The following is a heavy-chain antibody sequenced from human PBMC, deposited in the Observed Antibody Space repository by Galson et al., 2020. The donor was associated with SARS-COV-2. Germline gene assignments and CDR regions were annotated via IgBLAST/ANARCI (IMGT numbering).Heavy chain of an antibody. CDR3: AGTTVTAEYYYYGMDV. Sequence: GKSLKISCKGSGYSFTSYWIGWVRQMPGKGLEWMGIIYPGDSDTRYSPSFQGQVTISADKSIGTAYLQWSSLKASDTAMYYCAGTTVTAEYYYYGMDVWGQGTTVTVSS. V-gene: IGHV5-51*01. CDR1: GYSFTSYW. D-gene: IGHD4-17*01. CDR2: IYPGDSDT. J-gene: IGHJ6*02.